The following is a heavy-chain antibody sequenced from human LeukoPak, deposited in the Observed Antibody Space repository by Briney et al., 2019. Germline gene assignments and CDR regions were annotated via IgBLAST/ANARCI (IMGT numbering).Heavy chain of an antibody. J-gene: IGHJ4*02. V-gene: IGHV4-30-2*01. Sequence: KSSETLSLTCAVSGGSISSGGYSWSWIRQPPGKGLEWIGYIYHSGSTYYNPSLKSRVTISVDRSKNQFSLKLSSMTAADTAVYYCARVKSGYYVYYFDYWGQGTLVTVSS. CDR2: IYHSGST. D-gene: IGHD3-22*01. CDR1: GGSISSGGYS. CDR3: ARVKSGYYVYYFDY.